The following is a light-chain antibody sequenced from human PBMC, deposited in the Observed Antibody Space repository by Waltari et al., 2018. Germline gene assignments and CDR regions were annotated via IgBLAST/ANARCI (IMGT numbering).Light chain of an antibody. J-gene: IGKJ1*01. Sequence: EIVMTQSPAPLSVSPGERATLSCRASQSISSSLAWYQQKPGQAPSLLIYGASTRATGVPGRFSGSGSGTEFTLTITSLHSEDFAVYYCQQYNNWPPGTFGQGTKVEIK. CDR2: GAS. V-gene: IGKV3-15*01. CDR3: QQYNNWPPGT. CDR1: QSISSS.